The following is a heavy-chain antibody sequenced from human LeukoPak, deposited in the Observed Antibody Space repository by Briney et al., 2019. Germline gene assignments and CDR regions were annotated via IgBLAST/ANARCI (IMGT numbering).Heavy chain of an antibody. CDR3: ARGGSSWYYYYMDV. D-gene: IGHD6-13*01. Sequence: GGSLRLSCAASGFTFDDYGMSWVRQAPGKGLEWVSGINWNGGSTGYAGSVKGRFTISRDNAKNSLYLQMNSLRAEDTALYHCARGGSSWYYYYMDVWGKGTTVTVSS. V-gene: IGHV3-20*01. CDR2: INWNGGST. CDR1: GFTFDDYG. J-gene: IGHJ6*03.